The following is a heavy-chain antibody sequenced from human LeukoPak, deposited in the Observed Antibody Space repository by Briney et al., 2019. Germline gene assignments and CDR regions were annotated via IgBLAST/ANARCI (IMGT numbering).Heavy chain of an antibody. V-gene: IGHV4-61*02. CDR3: ARETPQYSNNWYFDY. D-gene: IGHD6-13*01. CDR2: IYTSGTT. Sequence: SETLSLTCTVSGGSISSCGYYWSWIRQPAGKGLEWIGRIYTSGTTNYNPSLKSRVTMSVDTSKSQFSLNLSSVTAADTAVYYCARETPQYSNNWYFDYWGQGTLVTVSS. CDR1: GGSISSCGYY. J-gene: IGHJ4*02.